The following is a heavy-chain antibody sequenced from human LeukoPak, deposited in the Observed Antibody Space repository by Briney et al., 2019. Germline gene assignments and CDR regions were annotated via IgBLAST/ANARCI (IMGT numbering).Heavy chain of an antibody. Sequence: SSETLSLTCTVSGASVSDYYWSWIRQPPGKGLEWIGYIYYSGSTNYNPSIESRVTISVDTSENQLSLNLSSVTAADTAVYYCARGGYTYGPQGFDFWGQGTLVTVSS. J-gene: IGHJ4*02. CDR2: IYYSGST. D-gene: IGHD5-18*01. CDR1: GASVSDYY. CDR3: ARGGYTYGPQGFDF. V-gene: IGHV4-59*08.